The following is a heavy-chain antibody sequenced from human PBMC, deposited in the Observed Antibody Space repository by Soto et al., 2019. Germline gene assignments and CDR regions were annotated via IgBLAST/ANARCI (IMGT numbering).Heavy chain of an antibody. J-gene: IGHJ4*02. D-gene: IGHD5-12*01. Sequence: ASVKVSCKASGYTFTSYGISWVRQAPGQGLEWMGWISAYNGNTNYAQKLQGRVTMTTDTSTSTAYMELRSLRSDDAAVYYCAKEKRDGYNPSFYYFDYWGQGTLITVSS. CDR1: GYTFTSYG. CDR3: AKEKRDGYNPSFYYFDY. V-gene: IGHV1-18*04. CDR2: ISAYNGNT.